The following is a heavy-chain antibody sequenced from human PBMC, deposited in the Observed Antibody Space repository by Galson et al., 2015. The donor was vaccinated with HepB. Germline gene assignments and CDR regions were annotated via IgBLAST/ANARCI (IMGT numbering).Heavy chain of an antibody. V-gene: IGHV3-9*01. CDR1: GFTFDDYA. CDR3: AKDIIGSGWYGAPEGY. CDR2: ISWNSGSI. D-gene: IGHD6-19*01. J-gene: IGHJ4*02. Sequence: SLRLSCAASGFTFDDYAMHWVRQAPGKGLEWVSGISWNSGSIGYADSVKGRFTISRDNAKNSLYLQMNSLRAEDTALYYCAKDIIGSGWYGAPEGYWGQGTLVTVSS.